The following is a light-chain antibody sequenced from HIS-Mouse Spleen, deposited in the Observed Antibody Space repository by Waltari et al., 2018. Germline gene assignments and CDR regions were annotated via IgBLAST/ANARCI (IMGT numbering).Light chain of an antibody. J-gene: IGLJ1*01. CDR1: SSHVGGYHY. Sequence: QSALTQPRSVSGSPGQSVTIPCTGTSSHVGGYHYVSWYQQHPGKAPKLLIYDVSKRPSGVPDRFSGSKSGNTASLTISGLQAEDEADYYCCSYAGSYTYVFGTGTKVTVL. CDR2: DVS. CDR3: CSYAGSYTYV. V-gene: IGLV2-11*01.